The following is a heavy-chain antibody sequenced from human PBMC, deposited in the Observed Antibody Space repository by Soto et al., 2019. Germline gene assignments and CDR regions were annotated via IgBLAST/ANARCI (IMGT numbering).Heavy chain of an antibody. D-gene: IGHD6-13*01. CDR1: GYIFTNYY. CDR3: ARDLAAAAY. CDR2: INPLPTSGST. V-gene: IGHV1-46*01. Sequence: QVQLVQPGAEVKKPGASVKVSCKASGYIFTNYYIHWVRQAPGQGLEWMAIINPLPTSGSTNYAQKFQGRVTVTRDTSTSTVYLELSSLRSDDTAVYYCARDLAAAAYWGQGTLVTVSS. J-gene: IGHJ4*02.